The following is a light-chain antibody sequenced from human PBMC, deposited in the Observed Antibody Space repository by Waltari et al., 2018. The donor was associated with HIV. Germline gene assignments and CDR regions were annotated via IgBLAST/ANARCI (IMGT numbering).Light chain of an antibody. J-gene: IGLJ1*01. Sequence: QSFLTQPPSASGTPGQTATISCSGSSSNLANDHVYLYQQLPGMTPKLLIYKNFLRPSGVPDRFAASKSGTSASLTISGLRSADEADYYCVGWDSSLSAYVFGAGTKVAVL. CDR2: KNF. CDR1: SSNLANDH. CDR3: VGWDSSLSAYV. V-gene: IGLV1-47*01.